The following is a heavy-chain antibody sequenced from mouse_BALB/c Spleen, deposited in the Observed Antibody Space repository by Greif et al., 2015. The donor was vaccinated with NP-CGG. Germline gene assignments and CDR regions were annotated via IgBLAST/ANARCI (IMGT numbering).Heavy chain of an antibody. CDR3: ARGPTGTFAY. D-gene: IGHD4-1*02. CDR1: GYSITSGYY. CDR2: ISYDGSN. J-gene: IGHJ3*01. Sequence: ESGPGLVKPSQSLSLTCSVTGYSITSGYYWNWIRQFPGNKLEWMGYISYDGSNNYNPSLKNRISITRDTSKNQFFLKLNSVTTEDTATYYCARGPTGTFAYWGQGTLVTVSA. V-gene: IGHV3-6*02.